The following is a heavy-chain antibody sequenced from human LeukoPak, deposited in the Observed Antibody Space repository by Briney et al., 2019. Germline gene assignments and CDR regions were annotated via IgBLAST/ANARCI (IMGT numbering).Heavy chain of an antibody. J-gene: IGHJ4*02. V-gene: IGHV3-64D*09. CDR3: VRSWYREFDY. CDR1: GFTFSSYA. D-gene: IGHD6-13*01. CDR2: ISSKGGST. Sequence: GGSLRLSCSASGFTFSSYAMHWVRQAPGKGLEYVSAISSKGGSTYYADSVKGRFTISRDNSKNTLYLQMSSLRAEDTAVYYCVRSWYREFDYWGQGTLVTVSS.